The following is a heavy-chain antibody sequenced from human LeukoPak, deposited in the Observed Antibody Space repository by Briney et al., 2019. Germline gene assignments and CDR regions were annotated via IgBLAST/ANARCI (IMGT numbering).Heavy chain of an antibody. CDR2: IIPIFGTA. CDR1: GGTFSNYA. Sequence: SVKASCKASGGTFSNYAISWVRQAPGQGLEWMGGIIPIFGTANYAQKFQGRVTITADESTSTAYMELSSLRSEDTAVYYCARDRCSSTSCYVVGYYYYYGMDVWGQGTTVTVSS. V-gene: IGHV1-69*13. CDR3: ARDRCSSTSCYVVGYYYYYGMDV. J-gene: IGHJ6*02. D-gene: IGHD2-2*01.